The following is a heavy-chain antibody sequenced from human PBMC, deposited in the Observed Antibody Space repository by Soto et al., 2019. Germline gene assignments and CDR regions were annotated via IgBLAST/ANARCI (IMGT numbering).Heavy chain of an antibody. V-gene: IGHV4-61*08. CDR2: IYYSGST. CDR1: GGSISSGDYY. J-gene: IGHJ5*02. CDR3: ARGGLPPDWFDP. Sequence: PSETLSLTCTVSGGSISSGDYYWSWIRQPPGRGLEWIGSIYYSGSTNYNPSLKSRVTISVDTSKNQFSLKLSSATAADTAVYYCARGGLPPDWFDPWGQGTLVTVSS.